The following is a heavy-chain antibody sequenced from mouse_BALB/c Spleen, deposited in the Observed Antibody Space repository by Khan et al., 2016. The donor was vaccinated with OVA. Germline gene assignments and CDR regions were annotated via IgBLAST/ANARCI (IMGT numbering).Heavy chain of an antibody. CDR1: GYTFTSYT. CDR3: VRDGAYHRNDGWFAY. CDR2: YNPSNGCT. D-gene: IGHD2-14*01. Sequence: VQLQESGAELARPGASVKLSCKASGYTFTSYTIHWIKKRLGQGLLWFGYYNPSNGCTNYNPKLKDKATLTTDKSHTQAYLQLSSLTSDDTAVYNCVRDGAYHRNDGWFAYWGQGTLVTVSA. V-gene: IGHV1-4*01. J-gene: IGHJ3*01.